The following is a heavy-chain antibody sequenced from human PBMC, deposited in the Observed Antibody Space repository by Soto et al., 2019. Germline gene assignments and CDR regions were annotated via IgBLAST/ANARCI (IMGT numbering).Heavy chain of an antibody. V-gene: IGHV4-34*01. CDR2: INHNGST. J-gene: IGHJ4*01. Sequence: QVQLQQWGAGLLKPSETLSLTCAVYGGSFSGYYWSWIRQPPGKGLEWIGEINHNGSTNYNPSLKSRVTISVDTSKNQFSLKLSSVTAADTAVYYCASISIAAAGIPPTVLEYWGHGTLVTVSS. D-gene: IGHD6-13*01. CDR3: ASISIAAAGIPPTVLEY. CDR1: GGSFSGYY.